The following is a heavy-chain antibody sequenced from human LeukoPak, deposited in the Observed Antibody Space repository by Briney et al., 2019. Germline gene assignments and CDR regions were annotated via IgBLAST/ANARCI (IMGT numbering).Heavy chain of an antibody. CDR2: IKQDGSEK. Sequence: GGSLRLSCVASGFTFSDYWMSWVRQAPGKGLEWVANIKQDGSEKYYVDSVKGRFTISRDNAKNSLYLQMNSLRAEDTAVYYCAELGITMIGGVWGKGTTVAISS. CDR3: AELGITMIGGV. J-gene: IGHJ6*04. D-gene: IGHD3-10*02. CDR1: GFTFSDYW. V-gene: IGHV3-7*01.